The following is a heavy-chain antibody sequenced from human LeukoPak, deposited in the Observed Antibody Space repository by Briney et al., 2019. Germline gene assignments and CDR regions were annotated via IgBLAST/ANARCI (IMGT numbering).Heavy chain of an antibody. V-gene: IGHV1-2*02. D-gene: IGHD6-19*01. CDR2: INPNSGGT. CDR1: GYTFTDYY. CDR3: ARRDKGIAVAVTFDY. J-gene: IGHJ4*02. Sequence: ASVKVSCKASGYTFTDYYIHWVHQAPGQGLECMGWINPNSGGTDFAQKFQGRVTMIRDTSISTAYMEVSRLTYDDTAIYYCARRDKGIAVAVTFDYWGQGTLVTVSS.